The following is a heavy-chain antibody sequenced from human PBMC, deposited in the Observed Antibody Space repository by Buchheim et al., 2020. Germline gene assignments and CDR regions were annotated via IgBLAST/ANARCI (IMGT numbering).Heavy chain of an antibody. CDR2: IYTSGST. J-gene: IGHJ4*02. D-gene: IGHD3-9*01. CDR1: GGSISSGSYY. Sequence: QVQLQESGPGLVKPSQTLSLTCTVSGGSISSGSYYWSWIRQPAGKGLEWIGRIYTSGSTHYNPSLKSRVTISVDTSKNHFPLKLSSVAAADTAVYYCAREGHDILTGAGRYFDYWGQGTL. V-gene: IGHV4-61*02. CDR3: AREGHDILTGAGRYFDY.